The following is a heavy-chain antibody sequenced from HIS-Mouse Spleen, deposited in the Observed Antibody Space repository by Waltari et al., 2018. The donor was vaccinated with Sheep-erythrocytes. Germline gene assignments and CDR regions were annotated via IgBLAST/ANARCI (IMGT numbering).Heavy chain of an antibody. J-gene: IGHJ5*02. CDR3: ARGIAAAGTDWFDP. Sequence: QVQLVQSGAEVKKPGASVKVSCKASGYPFTRYDINWVRQATGQGLVWRVWMNPNSGNTGYAQKFQGRVTMTRNTSISTAYMELSSLRSEDTAVYYCARGIAAAGTDWFDPWGQGTLVTVSS. CDR1: GYPFTRYD. CDR2: MNPNSGNT. D-gene: IGHD6-13*01. V-gene: IGHV1-8*01.